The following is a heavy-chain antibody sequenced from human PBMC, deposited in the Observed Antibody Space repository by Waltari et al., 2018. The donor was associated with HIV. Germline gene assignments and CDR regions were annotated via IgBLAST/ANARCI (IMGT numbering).Heavy chain of an antibody. Sequence: QVQMVQSGAEVKKPGASVKVSCKAAGYTCTGYYMHRVRKAPGQGLEWLGWINPNSGGTNYAQKFQGRVTMTRDTSISTAYMELSRLRSDDTAVYYCARAAAGGNWFDPWGQGTLVTVSS. CDR2: INPNSGGT. CDR1: GYTCTGYY. D-gene: IGHD1-26*01. CDR3: ARAAAGGNWFDP. J-gene: IGHJ5*02. V-gene: IGHV1-2*02.